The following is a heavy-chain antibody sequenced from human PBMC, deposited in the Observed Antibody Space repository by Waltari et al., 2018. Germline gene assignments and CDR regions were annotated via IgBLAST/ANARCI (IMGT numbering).Heavy chain of an antibody. J-gene: IGHJ4*02. Sequence: EVQLVESGGGLVQPGGSLRLSCAASGFPVSRHYMSWVRQAPGKGLEWVSLIYSDGRTYYADSVKGRFTISRDNYKNTVYLQMSRLRVEDTAVYYCAKDAGPVAAEGDYWGQGTLVTVSS. D-gene: IGHD6-19*01. V-gene: IGHV3-66*01. CDR1: GFPVSRHY. CDR2: IYSDGRT. CDR3: AKDAGPVAAEGDY.